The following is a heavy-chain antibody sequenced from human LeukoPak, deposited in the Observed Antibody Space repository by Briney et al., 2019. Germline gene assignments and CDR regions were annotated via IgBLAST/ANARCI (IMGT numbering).Heavy chain of an antibody. D-gene: IGHD1-26*01. CDR1: GFTFGKNC. Sequence: QSGGSLRLSCTASGFTFGKNCMTWVRQGPGKGLEWVATINEDGNEKYYADSVKGRFTISRDNVRNSLYLQINSPRVEDTAVYYCASLAGGYFFDHWGQGTLVTVSS. J-gene: IGHJ4*02. CDR3: ASLAGGYFFDH. CDR2: INEDGNEK. V-gene: IGHV3-7*01.